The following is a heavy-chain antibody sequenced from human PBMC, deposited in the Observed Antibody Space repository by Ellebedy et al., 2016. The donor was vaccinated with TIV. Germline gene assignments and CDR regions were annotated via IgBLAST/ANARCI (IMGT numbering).Heavy chain of an antibody. D-gene: IGHD2-15*01. V-gene: IGHV3-23*01. Sequence: GESLKISCAVSGFTLSNYGMHWVRQAPGKGLEWVSFISGSGLSTYYADSVKGRFTIYRDNSKNTMYLQMNSLRVEDTAAYYCAKDRSRSHQVVSQGTFDIWGQGTMVTVSS. J-gene: IGHJ3*02. CDR1: GFTLSNYG. CDR2: ISGSGLST. CDR3: AKDRSRSHQVVSQGTFDI.